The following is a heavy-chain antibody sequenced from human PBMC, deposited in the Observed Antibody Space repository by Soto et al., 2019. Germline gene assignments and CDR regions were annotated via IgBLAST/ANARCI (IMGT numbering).Heavy chain of an antibody. Sequence: GGSLRLSCAASGFTFSSYGMHWVRQAPGKGLEWVAVISHDGSNKYYADSVKGRFTISRDNSKNTLYLQMNSLRAEDTAVYYCAKSGYLSYYYYYMDVWGKGTTVTVSS. V-gene: IGHV3-30*18. CDR1: GFTFSSYG. D-gene: IGHD3-3*01. CDR2: ISHDGSNK. CDR3: AKSGYLSYYYYYMDV. J-gene: IGHJ6*03.